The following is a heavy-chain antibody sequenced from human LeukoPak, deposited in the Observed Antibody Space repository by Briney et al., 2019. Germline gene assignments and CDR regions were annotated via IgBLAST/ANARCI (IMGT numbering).Heavy chain of an antibody. CDR2: IFDSGST. V-gene: IGHV4-59*07. CDR3: ARGDSLFAF. J-gene: IGHJ4*02. Sequence: SDTLSLTCTVSGGSLRNYYWSWIRQPPGEGLEWIGCIFDSGSTTYNPSLKSRVTVSLHMSKHQFSLKLTSVTAADTAVYYCARGDSLFAFWGQGTLVTVSS. CDR1: GGSLRNYY.